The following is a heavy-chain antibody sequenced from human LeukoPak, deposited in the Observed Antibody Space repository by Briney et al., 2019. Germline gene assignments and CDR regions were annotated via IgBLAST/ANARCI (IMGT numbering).Heavy chain of an antibody. CDR1: GFTVRDNL. J-gene: IGHJ4*02. V-gene: IGHV3-53*01. CDR3: ARGTFSSQGSYFGH. D-gene: IGHD1-26*01. Sequence: GGSLRLSCAVSGFTVRDNLLNWVRQTPGKGLECVSVLYSGGAAYYADSVKGRFTISRDTSKNTLSLQMNSLRVEDTALYYCARGTFSSQGSYFGHWGQGILVTVSS. CDR2: LYSGGAA.